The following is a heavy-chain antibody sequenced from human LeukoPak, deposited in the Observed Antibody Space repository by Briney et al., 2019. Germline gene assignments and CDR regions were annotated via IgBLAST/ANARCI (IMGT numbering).Heavy chain of an antibody. J-gene: IGHJ4*02. V-gene: IGHV3-23*01. CDR2: TSGSGGTT. D-gene: IGHD6-6*01. Sequence: GGSLRLSCAAPGFTFSSYAMSWVRQAPGKGLEWVSSTSGSGGTTYYADSVKGRFTISRDNSKNTLYLQMDSLRAEDTAVYYCAKGSQQLVRGVDDYWGQGTLVTVSS. CDR3: AKGSQQLVRGVDDY. CDR1: GFTFSSYA.